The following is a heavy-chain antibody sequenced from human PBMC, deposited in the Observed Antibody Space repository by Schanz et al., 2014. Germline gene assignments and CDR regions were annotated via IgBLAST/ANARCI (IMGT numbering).Heavy chain of an antibody. CDR3: ARVVRLAYCGGDCYSGGYFDL. V-gene: IGHV3-23*04. CDR1: GFTFSSYG. CDR2: ISGSGGST. J-gene: IGHJ2*01. D-gene: IGHD2-21*01. Sequence: EVQLVESGGGLVQPGGSLRLSCAASGFTFSSYGMSWVRQAPGKGLEWVSAISGSGGSTYYADSVKGRFTISRDNSKNTLYLQLNSLRAEDTAVYYCARVVRLAYCGGDCYSGGYFDLWGRGTLVTVSS.